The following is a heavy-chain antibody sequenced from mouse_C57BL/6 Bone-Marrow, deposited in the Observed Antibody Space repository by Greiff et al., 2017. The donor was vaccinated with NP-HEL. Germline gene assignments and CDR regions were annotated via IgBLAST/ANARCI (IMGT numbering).Heavy chain of an antibody. J-gene: IGHJ4*01. CDR3: ARHGITTVVEYYAMDY. CDR2: ISNLAYSI. Sequence: EVNVVESGGGLVQPGGSLKLSCAASGFTFSDYGMAWVRQAPRKGPEWVAFISNLAYSIYYADTVTGRFTISRENAKNTLYLEMSSLRSEDTAMYYCARHGITTVVEYYAMDYWGQGTSVTVSS. D-gene: IGHD1-1*01. V-gene: IGHV5-15*01. CDR1: GFTFSDYG.